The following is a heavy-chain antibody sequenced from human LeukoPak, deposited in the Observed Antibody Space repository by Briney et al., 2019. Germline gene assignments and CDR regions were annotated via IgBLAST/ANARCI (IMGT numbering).Heavy chain of an antibody. V-gene: IGHV1-69*04. CDR3: ARDRSGSYYFDY. CDR1: GGTFSSYA. Sequence: SVKVSCKASGGTFSSYAISWVRQAPGQGLEWMGRIIPILGIANYAQKFQGRVTITADKSTSTAYMELSSLRSEDTAVYYCARDRSGSYYFDYWDQGTLVTVSS. CDR2: IIPILGIA. J-gene: IGHJ4*02. D-gene: IGHD1-26*01.